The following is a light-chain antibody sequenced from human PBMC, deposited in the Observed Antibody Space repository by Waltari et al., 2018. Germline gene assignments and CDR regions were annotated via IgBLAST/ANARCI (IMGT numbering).Light chain of an antibody. CDR3: QQYNSYAWT. CDR2: KAA. CDR1: QSISSW. J-gene: IGKJ1*01. Sequence: DIQMTQSPSTLSASVGDRVTITCRASQSISSWLAWYQQKQGKAPKLLIYKAASVESGVPSRFSGSESGTEFTLTISSLQPDDFATYYCQQYNSYAWTFGQGTKVEIK. V-gene: IGKV1-5*03.